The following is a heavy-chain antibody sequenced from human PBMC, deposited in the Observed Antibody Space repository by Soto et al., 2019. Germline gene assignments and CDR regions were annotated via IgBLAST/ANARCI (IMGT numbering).Heavy chain of an antibody. D-gene: IGHD6-6*01. J-gene: IGHJ4*02. CDR3: ARLYSSSSGKNFDY. CDR1: GGSISSYY. Sequence: SSETLSLTCTVSGGSISSYYWSWIRQPPGKGLEWIGYIYNSGSTSYNPSLKSRVTISVDMSKNQFSLKLSSVTAADTAVYYCARLYSSSSGKNFDYWGQGTLVTVSS. CDR2: IYNSGST. V-gene: IGHV4-59*01.